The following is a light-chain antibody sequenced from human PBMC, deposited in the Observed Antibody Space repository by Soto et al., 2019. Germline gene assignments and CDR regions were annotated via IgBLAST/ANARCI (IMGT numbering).Light chain of an antibody. V-gene: IGKV3-15*01. Sequence: EIVMTQSPATLSVSPGERGTLSCRASQSVINNLAWYQQKPGQARRLLIYDASTRATGIPARFSGSGSGTEFTLTISSLQSEDFAVYYCQQYYNWLTFGGGTKVEIK. CDR1: QSVINN. J-gene: IGKJ4*01. CDR3: QQYYNWLT. CDR2: DAS.